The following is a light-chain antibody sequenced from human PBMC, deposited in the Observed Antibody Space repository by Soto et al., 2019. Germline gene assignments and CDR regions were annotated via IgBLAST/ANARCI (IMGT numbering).Light chain of an antibody. CDR3: HHASSFPYT. CDR2: AAS. J-gene: IGKJ3*01. Sequence: DIQMTQSPSSVSASVGDTINITCRASHDIKKWLAWYQQKPGKAPKVLIYAASNLESGVSPRFSGSGAGTEFSLTISSLQTEDFATYFCHHASSFPYTFGPGTKVDIK. V-gene: IGKV1-12*01. CDR1: HDIKKW.